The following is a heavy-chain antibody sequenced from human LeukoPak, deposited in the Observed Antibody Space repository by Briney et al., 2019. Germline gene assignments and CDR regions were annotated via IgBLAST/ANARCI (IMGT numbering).Heavy chain of an antibody. CDR2: IRSKAYGGTT. D-gene: IGHD6-13*01. Sequence: GGSLRLSCTASGFTFGDYAMSWVRQAPGKGLEWVGFIRSKAYGGTTEYAASVKGRFTISRDDSKSIAYLQTNSLKTEDTAVYYCTIAWYSNSWYNWFDPWGQGTLVTVSS. V-gene: IGHV3-49*04. J-gene: IGHJ5*02. CDR1: GFTFGDYA. CDR3: TIAWYSNSWYNWFDP.